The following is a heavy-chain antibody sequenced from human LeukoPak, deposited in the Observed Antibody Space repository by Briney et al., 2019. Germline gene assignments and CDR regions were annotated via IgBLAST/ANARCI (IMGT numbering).Heavy chain of an antibody. CDR2: IYYSGST. J-gene: IGHJ4*02. CDR3: ARQDRGSGSRFDY. D-gene: IGHD3-10*01. Sequence: SETLSLTSTVSGGSISSSSYYWGWIRQPPGKGLEWIGSIYYSGSTYYNPSLKSRVTISVDTSKNQFSLKLSSVTAADTAVYYCARQDRGSGSRFDYWGQGTLVTVSS. CDR1: GGSISSSSYY. V-gene: IGHV4-39*01.